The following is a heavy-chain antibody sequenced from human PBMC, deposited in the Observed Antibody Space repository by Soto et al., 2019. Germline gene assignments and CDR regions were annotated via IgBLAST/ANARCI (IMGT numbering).Heavy chain of an antibody. CDR1: GYTFTSYG. V-gene: IGHV1-18*01. CDR3: ARRQWLVGGYYYGMDV. Sequence: QVQLVQSGAEVKKPGASVKVSCKASGYTFTSYGISWVRQAPGQGLEWMGWTSAYNGNTNYAQKLQGRVTMTTDTATSTAYMELRSLRSDDTAVYYCARRQWLVGGYYYGMDVWGKGTTVTVSS. D-gene: IGHD6-19*01. CDR2: TSAYNGNT. J-gene: IGHJ6*04.